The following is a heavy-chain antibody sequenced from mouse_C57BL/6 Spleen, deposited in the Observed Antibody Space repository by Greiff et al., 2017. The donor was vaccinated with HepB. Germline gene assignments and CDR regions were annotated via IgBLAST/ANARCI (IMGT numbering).Heavy chain of an antibody. V-gene: IGHV2-5*01. CDR3: AKRGTTEDYAMDY. D-gene: IGHD1-1*01. CDR1: GFSLTSYG. J-gene: IGHJ4*01. CDR2: IWRGGST. Sequence: QVQLKESGPGLVQPSQSLSITCTVSGFSLTSYGVHWVRQSPGKGLEWLGVIWRGGSTDYNAAFMSRLCITKDNSKSQVFFKMNSLQADDTAIYYCAKRGTTEDYAMDYWGQGTSVTVSS.